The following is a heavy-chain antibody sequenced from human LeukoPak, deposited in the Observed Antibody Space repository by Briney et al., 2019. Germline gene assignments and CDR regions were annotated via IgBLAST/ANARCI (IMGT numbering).Heavy chain of an antibody. V-gene: IGHV4-34*01. J-gene: IGHJ4*02. CDR3: ARLAALRASIDY. CDR2: INHSGST. CDR1: GGSISSYY. Sequence: SETLSLTCTVSGGSISSYYWSWIRQPPGKGLEWIGEINHSGSTNYNPSLKSRVTISVDTSKNQFSLKLSSVTAADTAVYYCARLAALRASIDYWGQGTLVTVSS. D-gene: IGHD6-6*01.